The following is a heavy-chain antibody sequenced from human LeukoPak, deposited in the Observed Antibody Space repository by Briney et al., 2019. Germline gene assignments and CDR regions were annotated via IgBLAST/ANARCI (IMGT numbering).Heavy chain of an antibody. V-gene: IGHV3-48*04. Sequence: PGGSLRLSCAASGFTFSSKSMNWVRQAPGKGLEWVSCISSSGATIYYADSVRGRFTISRDNAKNSLYLQMNSLRAEDTALYYCAKDPGGNYGSGSGENWFDPWGQGTLVTVSS. CDR1: GFTFSSKS. J-gene: IGHJ5*02. CDR2: ISSSGATI. D-gene: IGHD3-10*01. CDR3: AKDPGGNYGSGSGENWFDP.